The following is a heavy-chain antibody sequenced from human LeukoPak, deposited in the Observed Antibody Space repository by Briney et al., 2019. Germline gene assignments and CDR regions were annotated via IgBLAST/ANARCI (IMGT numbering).Heavy chain of an antibody. CDR3: ARRWDRIQFDEYFDY. CDR1: GGSISSYY. V-gene: IGHV4-59*08. CDR2: IYYSGST. J-gene: IGHJ4*02. D-gene: IGHD1-26*01. Sequence: PSETLSLTCTVSGGSISSYYWSWIRQPPGKGLEWIGYIYYSGSTNYNPSLKSRVTLSADTSKNQFSLRLASVTAADTAVYCCARRWDRIQFDEYFDYWGQGMLVTVSS.